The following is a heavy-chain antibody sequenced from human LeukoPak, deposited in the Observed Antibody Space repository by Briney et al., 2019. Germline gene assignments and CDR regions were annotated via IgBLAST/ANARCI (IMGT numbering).Heavy chain of an antibody. V-gene: IGHV1-46*01. CDR2: INPSGGST. D-gene: IGHD1-26*01. CDR1: GYTFTSYY. CDR3: ARDSGSYSPVY. J-gene: IGHJ4*02. Sequence: ASVKVSCKASGYTFTSYYMHWVRQAPGQGLEWMGIINPSGGSTSYAQKFQGRVTMTRDTSTSTVYMVLSSLRSEDTVVYCCARDSGSYSPVYWGQGTLVTVSS.